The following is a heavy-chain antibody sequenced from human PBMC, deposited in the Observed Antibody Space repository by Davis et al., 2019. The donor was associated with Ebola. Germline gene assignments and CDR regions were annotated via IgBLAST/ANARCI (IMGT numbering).Heavy chain of an antibody. Sequence: GESLKISCAASGFTVSSNYMSWVRQAPGKGLEWVSVIYSGGSTYYADSVKGRFTISRDNAKNSLYLQMNSLRVEDTAVYYCATFEVGTSWGQGVLVTVSS. J-gene: IGHJ5*02. CDR3: ATFEVGTS. CDR2: IYSGGST. CDR1: GFTVSSNY. D-gene: IGHD3-3*01. V-gene: IGHV3-53*01.